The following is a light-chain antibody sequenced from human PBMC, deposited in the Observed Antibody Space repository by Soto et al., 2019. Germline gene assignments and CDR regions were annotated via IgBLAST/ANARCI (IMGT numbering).Light chain of an antibody. CDR2: EVS. CDR3: SSYTSISSLGV. J-gene: IGLJ1*01. V-gene: IGLV2-14*01. CDR1: GSDVGSYKY. Sequence: QSVLPQPASVSGSPGQSITISCTGTGSDVGSYKYVSWYQQHPGKAPKLIIFEVSNRPSGVSDRFSGSKSGNTASLTISGLQAEDEADYYCSSYTSISSLGVFGTGTKVT.